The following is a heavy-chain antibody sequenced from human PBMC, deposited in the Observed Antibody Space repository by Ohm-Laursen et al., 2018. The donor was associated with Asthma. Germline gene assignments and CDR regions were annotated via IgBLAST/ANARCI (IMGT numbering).Heavy chain of an antibody. J-gene: IGHJ4*02. V-gene: IGHV1-18*01. CDR3: VRDLVDRFDY. Sequence: ASVKVSCKPSAYSLTSYALSWVRQAPGQRPEWMGWIYIRNTNYAPRFRDRITMATDASTNTAYMELGSLRSDDTAVYYCVRDLVDRFDYWGQGSLVIVSS. D-gene: IGHD3-10*01. CDR1: AYSLTSYA. CDR2: IYIRNT.